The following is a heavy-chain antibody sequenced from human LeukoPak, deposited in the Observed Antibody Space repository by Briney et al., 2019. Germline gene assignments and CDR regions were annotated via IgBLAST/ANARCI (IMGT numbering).Heavy chain of an antibody. J-gene: IGHJ5*02. Sequence: PGGSLRLSCAASGFTFSSYWMHWVRQAPGKGLVWVSRINSDGSSTCYADSVKGRFTISIDNAKNPLSLQMNSLRAEDTAVYYCARAPLWFGVNWFDPWGQGTLVTVSS. CDR1: GFTFSSYW. CDR2: INSDGSST. V-gene: IGHV3-74*01. CDR3: ARAPLWFGVNWFDP. D-gene: IGHD3-10*01.